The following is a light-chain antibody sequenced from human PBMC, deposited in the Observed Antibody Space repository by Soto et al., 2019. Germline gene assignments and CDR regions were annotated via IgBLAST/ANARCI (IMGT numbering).Light chain of an antibody. CDR2: DVN. V-gene: IGLV2-11*01. CDR1: RSDVGGYNF. Sequence: QAVLSQPRSVSGSPGQSVSISCTGTRSDVGGYNFVSWYQHPPGKDPKLVLYDVNNRPSGVPDRFSGSKSDNTASLTISGLQAEDEADYYCCSYAGSDTYVFGTGTKVTVL. CDR3: CSYAGSDTYV. J-gene: IGLJ1*01.